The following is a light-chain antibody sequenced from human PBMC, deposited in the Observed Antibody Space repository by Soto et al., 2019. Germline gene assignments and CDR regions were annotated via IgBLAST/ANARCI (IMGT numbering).Light chain of an antibody. V-gene: IGKV3-20*01. CDR2: GAS. CDR3: QQYGDSPQT. CDR1: QSVSSNY. J-gene: IGKJ1*01. Sequence: EIVLTQSPGTLSLSPGERATLSCRASQSVSSNYLAWYQQRPGQAPRLLIYGASSRATGIPDRFSGSGSGTDFTLTISRLEPEDFALYFCQQYGDSPQTFGQGTKVDI.